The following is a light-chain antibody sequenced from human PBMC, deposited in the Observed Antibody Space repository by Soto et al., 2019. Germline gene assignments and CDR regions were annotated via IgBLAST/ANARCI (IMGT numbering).Light chain of an antibody. CDR1: QSVLFSSNSKNY. CDR3: QQYFGTPWT. Sequence: DIVMTQSPDSLAVSLGERATINCKSSQSVLFSSNSKNYLAWYQQKPGQPPKLLIYWASTRESGVPDRFRGSGSGTDFTLTISSLQAEDVAVYYCQQYFGTPWTFGQGTKVEIK. CDR2: WAS. V-gene: IGKV4-1*01. J-gene: IGKJ1*01.